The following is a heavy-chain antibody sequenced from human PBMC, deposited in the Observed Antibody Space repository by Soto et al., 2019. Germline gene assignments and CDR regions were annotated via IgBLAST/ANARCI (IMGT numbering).Heavy chain of an antibody. CDR1: GYTFTKYA. Sequence: QVQLVQSGAEEKKPGASVKVSCKASGYTFTKYAMHWVRQAPGQRLEWMGWINAGNGNTKYSQKFQGRVTITRDTSASTAYMELSSLRSEDTAVYYCAREQWLGVDYWGQGTLVTVSS. D-gene: IGHD6-19*01. V-gene: IGHV1-3*05. CDR3: AREQWLGVDY. J-gene: IGHJ4*02. CDR2: INAGNGNT.